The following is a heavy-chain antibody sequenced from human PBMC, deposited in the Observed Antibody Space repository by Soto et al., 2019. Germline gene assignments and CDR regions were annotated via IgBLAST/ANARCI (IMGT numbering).Heavy chain of an antibody. CDR3: ARELVVTAVAY. V-gene: IGHV3-33*01. Sequence: QVQLVESGGGVVQPGRSLRLSCAASGFTFSSYGMHWVRQAPGKGLEWVAVIWYDGSNKYYADSVKGRFTISRDNSKNSLYLQINSLRAEDTAVYYCARELVVTAVAYWGQGTLVTVSS. CDR2: IWYDGSNK. D-gene: IGHD2-21*02. J-gene: IGHJ4*02. CDR1: GFTFSSYG.